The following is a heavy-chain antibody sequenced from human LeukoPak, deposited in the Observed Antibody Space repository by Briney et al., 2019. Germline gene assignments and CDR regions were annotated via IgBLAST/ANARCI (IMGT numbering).Heavy chain of an antibody. D-gene: IGHD2-15*01. CDR1: GGSISSGSYY. J-gene: IGHJ4*02. Sequence: SETLSLTCTVSGGSISSGSYYWSWIRQPAGKGLEWIGRIYTSGSTNYNPSPKSRVTISVDTSKNQFSLKLSSVTAADTAVYYCARDVARYCSGGSCYSDGIDYWGQGTLVTVSS. V-gene: IGHV4-61*02. CDR3: ARDVARYCSGGSCYSDGIDY. CDR2: IYTSGST.